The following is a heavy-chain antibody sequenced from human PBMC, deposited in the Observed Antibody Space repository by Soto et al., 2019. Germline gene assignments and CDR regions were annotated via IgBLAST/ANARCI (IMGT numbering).Heavy chain of an antibody. Sequence: ASVKVSCKASGYTFTSYGLSWVRQAPGQGLEWMGWISAYNGNTNYAQKLQGRVTMTTDTSTSTAYMELRSLRSDDTAVYYCATTKPNYYDPRWDAFDIWGQGTMVTVS. CDR2: ISAYNGNT. J-gene: IGHJ3*02. D-gene: IGHD3-22*01. V-gene: IGHV1-18*01. CDR1: GYTFTSYG. CDR3: ATTKPNYYDPRWDAFDI.